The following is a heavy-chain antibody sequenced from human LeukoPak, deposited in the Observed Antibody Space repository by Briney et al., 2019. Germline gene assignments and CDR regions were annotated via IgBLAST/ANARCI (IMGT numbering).Heavy chain of an antibody. D-gene: IGHD6-19*01. J-gene: IGHJ4*02. CDR2: IIPIFGTA. Sequence: SVKVSCKASGGAFNNYAITWVRQAPGQGLEWMGRIIPIFGTANYAQKLQGRVTMTTDTSTSTAYMELRSLRSDDTAVYYCAWQRSSGWSYFDYWGQGTLVTVSS. CDR3: AWQRSSGWSYFDY. V-gene: IGHV1-69*05. CDR1: GGAFNNYA.